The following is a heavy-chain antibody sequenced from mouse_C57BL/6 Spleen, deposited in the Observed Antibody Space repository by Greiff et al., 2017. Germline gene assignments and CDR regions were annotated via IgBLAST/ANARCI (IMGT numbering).Heavy chain of an antibody. CDR2: INPNYGTT. CDR3: AKPLYDCYAMDY. V-gene: IGHV1-39*01. J-gene: IGHJ4*01. CDR1: GYSFTDYN. D-gene: IGHD2-14*01. Sequence: EVQLQQSGPELVKPGASVKISCKASGYSFTDYNMHWVKQSTGKSLEWIGVINPNYGTTSYTQKFKGTATLTVDPSSSPAYMQLNRLTSEDSAAYCCAKPLYDCYAMDYWGQGTSVTVSS.